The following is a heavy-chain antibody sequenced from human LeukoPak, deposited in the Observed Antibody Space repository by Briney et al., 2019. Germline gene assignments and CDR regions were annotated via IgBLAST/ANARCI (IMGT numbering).Heavy chain of an antibody. CDR3: ARDQNFHGSGGYYGIDW. Sequence: ASVKVSCKASGYTFTGYYIHWVRHAPGQGLEWIGWINPNNGGTNSAQQFQDRVTINRDTSSSTAYMGLSRLTSDDTAVYYCARDQNFHGSGGYYGIDWWGEGTLVTVS. CDR1: GYTFTGYY. D-gene: IGHD3-22*01. J-gene: IGHJ4*02. CDR2: INPNNGGT. V-gene: IGHV1-2*02.